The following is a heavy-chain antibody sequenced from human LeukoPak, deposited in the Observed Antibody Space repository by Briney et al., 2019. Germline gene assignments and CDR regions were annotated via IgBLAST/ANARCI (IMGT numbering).Heavy chain of an antibody. Sequence: QPGGSLRLSCAASGLTFSVYSMNWVRQAPGKGLEWVSYISSSSSTIYYADSVKGRFTISRDNAKNSLYLQMSSLRAEDTGVYYCARELVVPVAHWGQGTLVTVSS. V-gene: IGHV3-48*01. CDR1: GLTFSVYS. J-gene: IGHJ4*02. CDR3: ARELVVPVAH. D-gene: IGHD2-2*01. CDR2: ISSSSSTI.